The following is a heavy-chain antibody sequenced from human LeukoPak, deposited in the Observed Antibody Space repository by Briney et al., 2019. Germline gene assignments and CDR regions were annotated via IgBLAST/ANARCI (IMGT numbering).Heavy chain of an antibody. V-gene: IGHV3-64*01. CDR2: ISSNGGST. CDR3: ARGPQDSEDTAMPTY. J-gene: IGHJ4*02. CDR1: GFTFSSYA. Sequence: PGGSLRLSCAASGFTFSSYAMHWVRQAPGKGLEYVSAISSNGGSTYYANSVKGRFTISRDNSKNTLYLQMGSLRAEDMAVYYCARGPQDSEDTAMPTYWGQGTLVTVPS. D-gene: IGHD5-18*01.